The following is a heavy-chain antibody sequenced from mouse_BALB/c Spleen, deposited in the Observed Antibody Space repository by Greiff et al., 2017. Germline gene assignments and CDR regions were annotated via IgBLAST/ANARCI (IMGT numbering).Heavy chain of an antibody. D-gene: IGHD2-1*01. Sequence: FTISRDNAKNTLYLEMSSLRSEDTAMYYCARGGYYGNYYAMDYWGQGTSVTVSS. J-gene: IGHJ4*01. CDR3: ARGGYYGNYYAMDY. V-gene: IGHV5-9-4*01.